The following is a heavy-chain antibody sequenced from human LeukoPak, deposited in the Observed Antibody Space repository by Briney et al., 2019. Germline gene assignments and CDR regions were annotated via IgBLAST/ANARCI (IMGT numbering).Heavy chain of an antibody. Sequence: ASVKVSCKASGYTFTGYYMHWVRQAPGQGLEWMGRINPNSGGTNYAQEFQGRVTMTRDTSISTAYMELSRLRSDDTAVYYCARVFYDSSGPFDYWGQGTLVTVSS. V-gene: IGHV1-2*06. CDR2: INPNSGGT. D-gene: IGHD3-22*01. J-gene: IGHJ4*02. CDR1: GYTFTGYY. CDR3: ARVFYDSSGPFDY.